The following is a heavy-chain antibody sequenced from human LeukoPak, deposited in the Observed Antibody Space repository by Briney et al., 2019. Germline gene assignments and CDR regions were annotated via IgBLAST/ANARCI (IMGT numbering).Heavy chain of an antibody. D-gene: IGHD6-19*01. Sequence: MSSETLSLTCTVSGGSISSYYWSWIRQPPGKGLEWIGYIYYSGSTNYNPSLKSRVTISVDTSKNQFSLKLSSVTAADTAVYYCARHVGVKGPPGIAVAGTPWYWFDPWGQGTLVTVSS. J-gene: IGHJ5*02. CDR3: ARHVGVKGPPGIAVAGTPWYWFDP. CDR1: GGSISSYY. CDR2: IYYSGST. V-gene: IGHV4-59*08.